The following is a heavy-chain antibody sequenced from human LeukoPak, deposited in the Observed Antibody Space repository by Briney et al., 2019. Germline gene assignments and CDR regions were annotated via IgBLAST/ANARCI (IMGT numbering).Heavy chain of an antibody. J-gene: IGHJ4*02. Sequence: GGTLRLSCAASGFTFSSYSIDWVRQAPGKGLEWLSYISSSSSTIYYADSVKGRFTISRDNAKNSLYLQMNSLRAEDTALYYCAKDESSGWYLYYFDYWGQGTLVTVSS. V-gene: IGHV3-48*04. CDR1: GFTFSSYS. CDR3: AKDESSGWYLYYFDY. CDR2: ISSSSSTI. D-gene: IGHD6-19*01.